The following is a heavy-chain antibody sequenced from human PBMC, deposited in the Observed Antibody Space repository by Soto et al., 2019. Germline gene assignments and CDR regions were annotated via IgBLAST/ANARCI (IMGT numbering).Heavy chain of an antibody. CDR1: GYTFTSYY. CDR3: AITNGGNYYYYYMDV. J-gene: IGHJ6*03. CDR2: INPSGGST. Sequence: QVQLVQSGAEVKKPGASVKVSCKASGYTFTSYYMHWVRQAPGQGLEWMGIINPSGGSTSYAQKFQGRVTMTRDTSTSTVYMELSSLRSEDTAVYYCAITNGGNYYYYYMDVWGKGTTVTVSS. D-gene: IGHD2-8*01. V-gene: IGHV1-46*01.